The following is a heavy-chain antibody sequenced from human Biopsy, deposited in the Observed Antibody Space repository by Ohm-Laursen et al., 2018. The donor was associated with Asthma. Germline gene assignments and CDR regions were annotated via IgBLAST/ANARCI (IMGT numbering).Heavy chain of an antibody. CDR1: GFTFSSYA. Sequence: SLRLSCAASGFTFSSYAMHWVRQAPGKGLEYVSAISSNGGSTYYADSVKGRFTISRDNSKNTLYLQMNNLRAEDTAVYYCAKSVLVWIVATGNYFDYWGQGTLVTVSS. CDR2: ISSNGGST. CDR3: AKSVLVWIVATGNYFDY. J-gene: IGHJ4*02. D-gene: IGHD5-12*01. V-gene: IGHV3-64*04.